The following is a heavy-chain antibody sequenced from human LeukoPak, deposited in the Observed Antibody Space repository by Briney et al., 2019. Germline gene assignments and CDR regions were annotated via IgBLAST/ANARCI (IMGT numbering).Heavy chain of an antibody. Sequence: GGGLRLSCAASGFPLSFYSMKWGRPAPGEGLGWGLYISSSSDTIYYADSVKGRFTISRDNAKNSLYLQMNSLRAEDTAVYYCAREIVATSPSFDYWGQGSLVTVSS. CDR2: ISSSSDTI. D-gene: IGHD5-12*01. V-gene: IGHV3-48*01. CDR3: AREIVATSPSFDY. CDR1: GFPLSFYS. J-gene: IGHJ4*02.